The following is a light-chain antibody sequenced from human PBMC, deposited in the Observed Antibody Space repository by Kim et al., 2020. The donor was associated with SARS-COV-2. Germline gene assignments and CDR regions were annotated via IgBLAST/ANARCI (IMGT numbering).Light chain of an antibody. J-gene: IGLJ1*01. V-gene: IGLV1-40*01. CDR2: ANT. CDR1: SSNIGTSFD. CDR3: QSYDNSLSGYV. Sequence: RVTISCPGNSSNIGTSFDVHWYQQLPGSAPKLLIYANTNRPSGVPDRFSGSKSGTSASLAITGVQAEDEADYYCQSYDNSLSGYVFGTGAKVTVL.